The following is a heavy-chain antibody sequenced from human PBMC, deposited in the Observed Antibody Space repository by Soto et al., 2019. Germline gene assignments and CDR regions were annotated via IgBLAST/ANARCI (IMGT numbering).Heavy chain of an antibody. V-gene: IGHV1-69*13. CDR2: IIPIFGTA. CDR3: AGPQPGYCSGGSCYSGGAFDI. J-gene: IGHJ3*02. Sequence: ASVKVSCKASGGTFSSYAISWVRQAPGQGLEWMGGIIPIFGTANYAQKFQGRVTITADESTSTAYMELSSLRFEDTAVYYCAGPQPGYCSGGSCYSGGAFDIWGQGTMVTVSS. D-gene: IGHD2-15*01. CDR1: GGTFSSYA.